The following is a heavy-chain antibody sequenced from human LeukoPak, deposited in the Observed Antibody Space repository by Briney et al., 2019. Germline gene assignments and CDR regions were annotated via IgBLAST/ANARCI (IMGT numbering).Heavy chain of an antibody. D-gene: IGHD5-24*01. CDR2: IWYDGSNK. V-gene: IGHV3-33*01. CDR1: GFTFSSYG. Sequence: GRSLRLSCAASGFTFSSYGMRWVRQAPGKGLEWVAVIWYDGSNKYYADSVKGRFTISRDNSKNTLYLQMNSLRAEDTAVYYCARSVDPIDYWGQGTLVTVSS. J-gene: IGHJ4*02. CDR3: ARSVDPIDY.